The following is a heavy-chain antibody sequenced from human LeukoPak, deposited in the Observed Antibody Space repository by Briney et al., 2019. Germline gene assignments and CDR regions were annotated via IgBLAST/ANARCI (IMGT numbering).Heavy chain of an antibody. CDR1: GGSISSYY. CDR2: IYYSGST. J-gene: IGHJ4*02. V-gene: IGHV4-59*12. CDR3: ARAQRGVEFDY. D-gene: IGHD3-10*01. Sequence: NTSETLSLTCTVSGGSISSYYWSWIRQPPGKGLEWIGYIYYSGSTNYNPSLKSRVTISVDTSKNQFSLKLSSVTAADTAVYYCARAQRGVEFDYWGQGTLVTVSS.